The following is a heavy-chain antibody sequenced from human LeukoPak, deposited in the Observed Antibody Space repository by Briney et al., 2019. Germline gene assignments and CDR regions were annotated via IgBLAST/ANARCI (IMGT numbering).Heavy chain of an antibody. CDR3: ARGGSSWSGYFQH. V-gene: IGHV3-11*04. Sequence: GGSLRLSCAASGFTFSDYYMNWVRQAPGKGLEWVSYISTTSTTISYADSVKGRFTISRDNAKNTLYLQMNSLRAEDTAVYYCARGGSSWSGYFQHWGQGTLVTVSS. CDR2: ISTTSTTI. J-gene: IGHJ1*01. CDR1: GFTFSDYY. D-gene: IGHD6-13*01.